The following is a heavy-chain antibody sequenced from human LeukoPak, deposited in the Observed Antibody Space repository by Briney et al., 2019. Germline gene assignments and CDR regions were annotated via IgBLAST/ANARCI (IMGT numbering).Heavy chain of an antibody. J-gene: IGHJ4*02. CDR1: GDSVSSNSAA. CDR2: TYYRSKWYT. Sequence: SQTLSLTCAISGDSVSSNSAAWNWIRQSPSRGLEWLGRTYYRSKWYTHYAFSLKSLISINPDTSKNQFSLHLNSVTPEDTAVYYCARDGGGGDDLFDYWGQGTLVTVSS. V-gene: IGHV6-1*01. D-gene: IGHD5-12*01. CDR3: ARDGGGGDDLFDY.